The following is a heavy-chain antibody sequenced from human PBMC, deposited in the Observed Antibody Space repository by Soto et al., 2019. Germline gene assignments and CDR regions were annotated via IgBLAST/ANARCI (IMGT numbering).Heavy chain of an antibody. V-gene: IGHV5-51*01. D-gene: IGHD2-21*01. Sequence: GESLKISCRGFGYTFNTYWIGWVRQMPGKGLEWMGVMSPGNSDIRYSPAFQGQVSISADTSISTAYLQWSSLKTSDSGMYYCARQGRTSASSDFWGQGTLGTSPQ. CDR3: ARQGRTSASSDF. J-gene: IGHJ4*02. CDR1: GYTFNTYW. CDR2: MSPGNSDI.